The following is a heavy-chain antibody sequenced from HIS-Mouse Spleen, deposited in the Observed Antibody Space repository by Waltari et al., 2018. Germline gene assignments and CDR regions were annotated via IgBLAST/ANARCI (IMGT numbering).Heavy chain of an antibody. V-gene: IGHV4-39*07. Sequence: QLQLQESGPGLVKPSETLSLTCTVSGGSISSSSYYWGWIRQPPGKGLEWIGSIDSSGSTYYTPALKSRVTISVDTSKNQFSLKLSSVTAADTAVYYCAREIPYSSSWYDWYFDLWGRGTLVTVSS. CDR2: IDSSGST. D-gene: IGHD6-13*01. CDR3: AREIPYSSSWYDWYFDL. CDR1: GGSISSSSYY. J-gene: IGHJ2*01.